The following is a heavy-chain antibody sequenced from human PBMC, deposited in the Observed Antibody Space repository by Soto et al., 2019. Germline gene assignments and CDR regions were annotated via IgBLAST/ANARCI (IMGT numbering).Heavy chain of an antibody. V-gene: IGHV4-61*01. J-gene: IGHJ6*02. D-gene: IGHD3-22*01. CDR1: GGSVSSGSYY. Sequence: PSETLSLTCTVSGGSVSSGSYYWSWIRQPPGKGLEWIGYIYYSGSTNYNPSLKSRVTISVDTSKNQFSLKLSSVTAADTAVYYCASNYYDSSGYYWSWDYYYYGMDVWGQGTTVTV. CDR2: IYYSGST. CDR3: ASNYYDSSGYYWSWDYYYYGMDV.